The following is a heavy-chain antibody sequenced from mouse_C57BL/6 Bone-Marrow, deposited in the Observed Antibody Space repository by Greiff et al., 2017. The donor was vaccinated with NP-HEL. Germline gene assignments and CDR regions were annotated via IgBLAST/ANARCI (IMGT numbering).Heavy chain of an antibody. CDR3: ARWGLRRRYYFDY. CDR1: GYTFTSYT. CDR2: INPSSGYT. Sequence: VQLQQSGAELARPGASVKMSCKASGYTFTSYTMHWVKQRPGQGLEWIGYINPSSGYTKYNQKFKDKATLTADKSSSTAYMQLGSLTSEDSAVYYCARWGLRRRYYFDYWGQGTTLTVSS. V-gene: IGHV1-4*01. D-gene: IGHD2-2*01. J-gene: IGHJ2*01.